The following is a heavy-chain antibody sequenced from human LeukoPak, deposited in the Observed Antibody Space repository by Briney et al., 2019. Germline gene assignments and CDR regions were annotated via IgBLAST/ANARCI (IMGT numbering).Heavy chain of an antibody. D-gene: IGHD1-26*01. CDR3: ARDLVSTGATILFDY. J-gene: IGHJ4*02. CDR2: IYYSGST. Sequence: PSETLSLTCTVSGGSISSYYWSWLRQPPGKGLEWIGYIYYSGSTNYNPSLKSRVTISVDTSKNQFSLKLSSVTAADTAVYYCARDLVSTGATILFDYWGQGTLVTVSS. CDR1: GGSISSYY. V-gene: IGHV4-59*01.